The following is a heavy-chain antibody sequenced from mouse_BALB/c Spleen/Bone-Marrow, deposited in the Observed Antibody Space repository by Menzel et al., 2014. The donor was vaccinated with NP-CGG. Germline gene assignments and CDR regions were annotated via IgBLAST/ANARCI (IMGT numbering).Heavy chain of an antibody. CDR3: ARRGPAYYGNYDAMDY. CDR1: GYSFTGYN. J-gene: IGHJ4*01. CDR2: IDPYCGGT. V-gene: IGHV1-39*01. Sequence: VQLKESGPELEKPGASVKISCKASGYSFTGYNINWVKQSNGRSLEWIGNIDPYCGGTNYNQKFKVKATLTVDKSSSTAYMQLKSLTSEDSAVYYCARRGPAYYGNYDAMDYWGQGTSVTVSS. D-gene: IGHD2-10*01.